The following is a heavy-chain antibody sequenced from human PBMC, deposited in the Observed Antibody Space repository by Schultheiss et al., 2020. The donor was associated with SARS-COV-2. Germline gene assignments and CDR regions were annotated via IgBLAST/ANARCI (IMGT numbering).Heavy chain of an antibody. CDR1: GYTFTGYY. CDR2: INPNSGGT. D-gene: IGHD6-13*01. J-gene: IGHJ5*02. V-gene: IGHV1-2*02. CDR3: ARDFYSRTNWFDP. Sequence: ASVKVSCKASGYTFTGYYMHWVRQAPGQGLEWIGWINPNSGGTNYAQKFQGRVTMTRDTSISTAYMELSRLRSDDTAVYYCARDFYSRTNWFDPWGQGTLVTVSS.